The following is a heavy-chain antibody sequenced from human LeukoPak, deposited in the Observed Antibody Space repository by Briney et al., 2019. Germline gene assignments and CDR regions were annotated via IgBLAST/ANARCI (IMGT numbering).Heavy chain of an antibody. Sequence: GASVKVSCKASAYTFTNYGINWVRQATGQGLEWMGWMNPNSGNTGYAQKFQGRVTMTRNTSISTAYMELSSLRSEDTAVYYCARGGTIRDGYNFRFDYWGQGTLVTVSS. CDR1: AYTFTNYG. V-gene: IGHV1-8*01. CDR3: ARGGTIRDGYNFRFDY. CDR2: MNPNSGNT. D-gene: IGHD5-24*01. J-gene: IGHJ4*02.